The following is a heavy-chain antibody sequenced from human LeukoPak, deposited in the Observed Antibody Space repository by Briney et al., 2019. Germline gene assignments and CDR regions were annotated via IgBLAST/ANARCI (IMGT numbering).Heavy chain of an antibody. J-gene: IGHJ4*02. Sequence: GGSLRLSCAASGFTFTNYWMSWVRQAPGKGLEWVANIKPDGSEKHYVDSVKGRFTISRDNAKNSLYLQMNSLRAEDTAVYYCAGYYDFWSGYYRTDYWGQGTLVTVSS. CDR2: IKPDGSEK. CDR1: GFTFTNYW. V-gene: IGHV3-7*01. D-gene: IGHD3-3*01. CDR3: AGYYDFWSGYYRTDY.